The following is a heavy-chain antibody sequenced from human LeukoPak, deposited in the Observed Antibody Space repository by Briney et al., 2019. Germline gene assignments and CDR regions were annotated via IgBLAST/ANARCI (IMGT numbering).Heavy chain of an antibody. D-gene: IGHD2-2*03. CDR2: IYTSGST. CDR3: ARHGYCNSTSRPPAHNWFDP. V-gene: IGHV4-4*09. Sequence: PSETLSLTCTVSGGSISSYYWSWIRRPPGKGLEWIGYIYTSGSTNYNPSLKSRVTISVDTSKNQFSLKLSSVTAADTAVYYCARHGYCNSTSRPPAHNWFDPWGQGTLVTVSS. CDR1: GGSISSYY. J-gene: IGHJ5*02.